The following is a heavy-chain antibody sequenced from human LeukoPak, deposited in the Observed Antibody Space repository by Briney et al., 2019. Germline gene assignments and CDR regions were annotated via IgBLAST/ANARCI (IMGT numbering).Heavy chain of an antibody. CDR1: GYTFTSYG. CDR2: ISAYNGNT. CDR3: AREDYCSGGSCYEGAVDY. V-gene: IGHV1-18*04. J-gene: IGHJ4*02. D-gene: IGHD2-15*01. Sequence: ALVKVSCKASGYTFTSYGITWVRQAPGQGLEWMGWISAYNGNTNYAQNLQGRVTMTTDTSTRTVYMELRSLRSDDTAVYYCAREDYCSGGSCYEGAVDYWGQGTLVTVSS.